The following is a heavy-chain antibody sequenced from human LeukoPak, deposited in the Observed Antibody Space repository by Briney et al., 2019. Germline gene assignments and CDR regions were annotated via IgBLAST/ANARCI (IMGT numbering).Heavy chain of an antibody. CDR3: ARARNKESYYDFWSGYPRGAGYYMDV. V-gene: IGHV4-39*07. Sequence: SETLSLTCTVSGGSISSSSYYWGWIRQPPGKGLEWIGSIYYSGSTYYNPSLKSRATISVDTSKNQFSLKLSSVTAADTAVYYCARARNKESYYDFWSGYPRGAGYYMDVWGKGTTVTVSS. D-gene: IGHD3-3*01. CDR2: IYYSGST. CDR1: GGSISSSSYY. J-gene: IGHJ6*03.